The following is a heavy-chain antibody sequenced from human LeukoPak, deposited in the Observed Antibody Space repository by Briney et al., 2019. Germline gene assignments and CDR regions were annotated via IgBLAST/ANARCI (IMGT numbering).Heavy chain of an antibody. J-gene: IGHJ4*02. Sequence: SQTLSLTCTVSGGSISSGGYYWSWIRQHPGTGLEWIGYIYYSGSTYCNPSLKSRVTISVDTSKNQFSLKLSSVTAADTAVYYCARVYDFWSGYYSFDYWGQGTLVTVSS. D-gene: IGHD3-3*01. CDR1: GGSISSGGYY. CDR2: IYYSGST. V-gene: IGHV4-31*03. CDR3: ARVYDFWSGYYSFDY.